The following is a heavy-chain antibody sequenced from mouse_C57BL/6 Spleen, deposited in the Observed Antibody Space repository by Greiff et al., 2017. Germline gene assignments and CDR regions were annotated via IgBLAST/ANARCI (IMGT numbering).Heavy chain of an antibody. Sequence: VQLQQSGAELVKPGASVKVSCKASGYTFTSYWMHWVKQRPGQGLEWIGRIHPSDSDSNYNQKFKGKDTLTVDKSSSTAYMQLSSLPSEDSAVYYSAIRYYSGSSPFDYWGQGTTLTVSS. CDR3: AIRYYSGSSPFDY. CDR2: IHPSDSDS. CDR1: GYTFTSYW. V-gene: IGHV1-74*01. D-gene: IGHD1-1*01. J-gene: IGHJ2*01.